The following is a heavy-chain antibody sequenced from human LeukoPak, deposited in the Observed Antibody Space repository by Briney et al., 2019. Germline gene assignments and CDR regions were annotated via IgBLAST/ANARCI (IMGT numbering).Heavy chain of an antibody. CDR3: ASEYYDSSGYKTYYGMDV. Sequence: AAVNVSCKASGYTFTSYGISWVRQAPGQVLECMAWISPYNGNTNYAQKLQGRVTMTTDTSTSTAYMELRSLRSDDTAVYYCASEYYDSSGYKTYYGMDVWGQGTTVTVSS. D-gene: IGHD3-22*01. CDR1: GYTFTSYG. CDR2: ISPYNGNT. V-gene: IGHV1-18*01. J-gene: IGHJ6*02.